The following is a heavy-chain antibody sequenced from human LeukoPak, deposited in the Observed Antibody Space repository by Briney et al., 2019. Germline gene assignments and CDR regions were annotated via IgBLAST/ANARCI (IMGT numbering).Heavy chain of an antibody. CDR1: GFSFSNAW. J-gene: IGHJ3*02. D-gene: IGHD6-13*01. V-gene: IGHV3-15*07. CDR2: IKSKTDGGTT. Sequence: GGSLRLSCAASGFSFSNAWMNWVRQAPGKGLEWVGRIKSKTDGGTTDYAAPVKGRFTISRDDPKTTMYLQMNSLKTEDTAVYYCARERGSSSWEELDAFDIWGQGTMVTVSS. CDR3: ARERGSSSWEELDAFDI.